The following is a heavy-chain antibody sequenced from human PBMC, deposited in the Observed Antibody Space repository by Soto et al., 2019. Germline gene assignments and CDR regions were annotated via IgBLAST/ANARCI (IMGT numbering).Heavy chain of an antibody. CDR3: AVSRDGYSMDV. CDR2: VYYSGST. D-gene: IGHD2-2*01. Sequence: QVQLQESGPGLVKPSQTLSLTCTVSGCSISSCGYYWSWIRQHPVKGLEWIGYVYYSGSTYYNPSLKRRVTISVDTSKDQFSLKLSSVTAADTAVYYCAVSRDGYSMDVWGQGTTVTVSS. J-gene: IGHJ6*02. CDR1: GCSISSCGYY. V-gene: IGHV4-31*03.